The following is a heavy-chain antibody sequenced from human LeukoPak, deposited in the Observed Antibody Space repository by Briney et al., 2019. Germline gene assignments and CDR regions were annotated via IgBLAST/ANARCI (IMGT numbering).Heavy chain of an antibody. D-gene: IGHD1-26*01. CDR3: ARDAPARSTADGYLLSYFDF. J-gene: IGHJ4*02. Sequence: KSSETLSLTCAVYGGSFSGYYWSWIRQPPGKGLEWIGHISHSGSTNYNPSLKSRVTISVDTSKNQFSLKVSSVTAADTAVYYCARDAPARSTADGYLLSYFDFWGQGTLVTVSS. CDR1: GGSFSGYY. CDR2: ISHSGST. V-gene: IGHV4-59*01.